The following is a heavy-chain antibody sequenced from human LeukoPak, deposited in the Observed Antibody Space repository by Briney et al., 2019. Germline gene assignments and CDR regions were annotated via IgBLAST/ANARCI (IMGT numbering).Heavy chain of an antibody. J-gene: IGHJ4*02. V-gene: IGHV2-5*02. CDR3: AHLYFYNSGGYSRAFDY. CDR1: GFSLTTNGVV. D-gene: IGHD3-22*01. CDR2: IYWDDEK. Sequence: SGPTLVKPTQTLTLTCTFSGFSLTTNGVVVGWIRQPPGKALEGLALIYWDDEKRYSPSLRTRLTITKDTSKSQVVLTLTNMDPVDTATYYCAHLYFYNSGGYSRAFDYWGQGTLVAVSS.